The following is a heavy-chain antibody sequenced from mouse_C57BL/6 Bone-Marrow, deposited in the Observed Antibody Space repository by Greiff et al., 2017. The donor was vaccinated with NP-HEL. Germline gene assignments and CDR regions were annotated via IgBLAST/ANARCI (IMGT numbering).Heavy chain of an antibody. D-gene: IGHD2-4*01. CDR1: GFNIKDDY. CDR2: IDPENGDT. J-gene: IGHJ3*01. V-gene: IGHV14-4*01. Sequence: EVQLQQSGAELVRPGASVKLSCTASGFNIKDDYMHWVKQRPEQGLEWIGWIDPENGDTEYASKFQGKATITADTSSNTAYLQLSSLTSEDTVVYYCVYDYDEAWFAYGGQGTLVTVSA. CDR3: VYDYDEAWFAY.